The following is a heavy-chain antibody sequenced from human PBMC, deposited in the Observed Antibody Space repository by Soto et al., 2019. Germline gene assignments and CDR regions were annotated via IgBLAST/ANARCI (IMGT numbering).Heavy chain of an antibody. J-gene: IGHJ3*01. CDR1: GGSIFSGAYY. D-gene: IGHD3-22*01. CDR2: ISYSGNT. CDR3: ATDSTGYYSDAFDV. V-gene: IGHV4-31*03. Sequence: SETLSLTCTVSGGSIFSGAYYWSWIRQQPGKGLEWLGYISYSGNTYYKPSLKTRLTISIDTSKNQFSLKLTSVTAADTAVYYCATDSTGYYSDAFDVWGQGTRVTVSS.